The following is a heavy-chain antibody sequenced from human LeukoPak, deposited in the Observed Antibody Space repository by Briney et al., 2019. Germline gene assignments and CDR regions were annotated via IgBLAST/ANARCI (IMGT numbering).Heavy chain of an antibody. Sequence: ASVKVSCKASGYTFTSYAMNWVRQAPGQGLEWMGWINTNTGNPTYAQGFTGRFVFSLDTSVSTAYLQISSLKAEDTAVYYCARDGPSTLNYDSSGYYYTHFDYWGQGTLVTVSS. CDR3: ARDGPSTLNYDSSGYYYTHFDY. CDR2: INTNTGNP. D-gene: IGHD3-22*01. CDR1: GYTFTSYA. V-gene: IGHV7-4-1*02. J-gene: IGHJ4*02.